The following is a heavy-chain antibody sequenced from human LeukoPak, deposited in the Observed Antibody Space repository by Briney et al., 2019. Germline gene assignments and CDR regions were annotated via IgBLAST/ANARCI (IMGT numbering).Heavy chain of an antibody. V-gene: IGHV3-23*01. CDR1: GFTFTNFA. D-gene: IGHD1-20*01. J-gene: IGHJ4*02. CDR3: ARGNNWNLNFDY. Sequence: GGSLRLSCAASGFTFTNFAMKWVRQAPGKGLEWVADISGGGEHTFYADSVKGRFTISRDNSKDTLHLQMSILRPEDTALYYCARGNNWNLNFDYWGQGTLVTVSS. CDR2: ISGGGEHT.